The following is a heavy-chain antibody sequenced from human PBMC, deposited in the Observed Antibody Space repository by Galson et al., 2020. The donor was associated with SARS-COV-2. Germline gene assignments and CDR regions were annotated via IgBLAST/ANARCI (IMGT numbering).Heavy chain of an antibody. J-gene: IGHJ4*02. D-gene: IGHD6-13*01. CDR3: ARLCSALAAAGTGRNYFDY. V-gene: IGHV4-39*01. CDR2: IYYSGST. Sequence: ASETLSLTCTVSGGSISSSSYYWGWIRQPPGKGLEWIGSIYYSGSTYYNPSLKSRVTISVDTSKNQFSLKLSSVTAADTAVYYCARLCSALAAAGTGRNYFDYWGQGTLVTVSS. CDR1: GGSISSSSYY.